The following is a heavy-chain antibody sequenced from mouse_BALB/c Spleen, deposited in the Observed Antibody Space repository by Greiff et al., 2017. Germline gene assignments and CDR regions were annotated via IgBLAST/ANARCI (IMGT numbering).Heavy chain of an antibody. V-gene: IGHV5-6-4*01. CDR3: TRDFDYYAMDY. CDR2: ISSGGSYT. Sequence: EVQVVESGGGLVKPGGSLKLSCAASGFTFSSYTMSWVRQTPEKRLEWVATISSGGSYTYYPDSVKGRFTISRDNAKNTLYLQMSSLKSEDTAMYYCTRDFDYYAMDYWGQGTSVTVSS. CDR1: GFTFSSYT. J-gene: IGHJ4*01.